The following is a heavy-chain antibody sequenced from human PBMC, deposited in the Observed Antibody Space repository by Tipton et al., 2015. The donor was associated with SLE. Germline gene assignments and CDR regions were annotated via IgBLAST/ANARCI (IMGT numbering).Heavy chain of an antibody. CDR1: GGSFSGYY. Sequence: TLSLTCAVYGGSFSGYYWSWIRQPPGKGLEWIGYIYYSGSTNYNPSLKSRVTISVDTSKNQFSLKLSSVTAADTAVYYCATSGGAIDYWGQGTLVTVSS. D-gene: IGHD3-16*01. CDR2: IYYSGST. CDR3: ATSGGAIDY. J-gene: IGHJ4*02. V-gene: IGHV4-59*01.